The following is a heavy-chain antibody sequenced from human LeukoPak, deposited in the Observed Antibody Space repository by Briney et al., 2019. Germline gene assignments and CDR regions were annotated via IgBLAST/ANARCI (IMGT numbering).Heavy chain of an antibody. CDR2: IIPIFGTA. CDR1: GGTFSSYA. V-gene: IGHV1-69*13. Sequence: SVKVSCKASGGTFSSYAISWVRQAPGQGLEWMGGIIPIFGTANYAQKFQGRVTITADESTSTAYMELRSLRSEDTAVYYCARGWGNYYGSGSYFDYWGQGTLVTVSS. J-gene: IGHJ4*02. CDR3: ARGWGNYYGSGSYFDY. D-gene: IGHD3-10*01.